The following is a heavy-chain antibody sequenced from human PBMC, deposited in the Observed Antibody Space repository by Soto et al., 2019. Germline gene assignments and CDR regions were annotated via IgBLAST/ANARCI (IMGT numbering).Heavy chain of an antibody. CDR3: ARQVVDGTLAGAGSFDC. D-gene: IGHD3-10*01. Sequence: QLQLQESGPGLVKPSETLSLTCSVSGGSISSSSYYWGWIRQPPGKGLEWIGSFYYSGSTYYNPSLTIRVTVSVDTSDNQFSLKLSSVTAADTAVYYCARQVVDGTLAGAGSFDCWGQGTLVTVSS. CDR1: GGSISSSSYY. J-gene: IGHJ4*02. CDR2: FYYSGST. V-gene: IGHV4-39*01.